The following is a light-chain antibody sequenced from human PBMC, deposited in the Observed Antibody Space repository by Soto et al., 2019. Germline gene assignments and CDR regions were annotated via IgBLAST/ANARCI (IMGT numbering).Light chain of an antibody. CDR1: QSVSSNY. J-gene: IGKJ1*01. Sequence: EIVLTKSPGTLSRSPGERATLSCRASQSVSSNYLAWYQQKPGQAPRLLIYGASNRATGIPDRFSGSGSGTDFTLTSSRLEPEDFAVYYCQQYVSSGTFGQGTKVDIK. CDR3: QQYVSSGT. V-gene: IGKV3-20*01. CDR2: GAS.